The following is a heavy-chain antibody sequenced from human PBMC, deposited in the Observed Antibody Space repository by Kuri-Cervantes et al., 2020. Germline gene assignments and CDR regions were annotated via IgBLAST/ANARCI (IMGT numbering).Heavy chain of an antibody. Sequence: GGSLRLSCAASGFTFSSYWMSWVRQAPGKGLEWVANIKKDGSEEYYVDSVKGRFTISRDYAKNSLYLQMNSLTAEDTAVYYCARDSGVWFGDYYYGMDVWGQGTTVTVSS. CDR2: IKKDGSEE. V-gene: IGHV3-7*01. J-gene: IGHJ6*02. CDR3: ARDSGVWFGDYYYGMDV. CDR1: GFTFSSYW. D-gene: IGHD3-10*01.